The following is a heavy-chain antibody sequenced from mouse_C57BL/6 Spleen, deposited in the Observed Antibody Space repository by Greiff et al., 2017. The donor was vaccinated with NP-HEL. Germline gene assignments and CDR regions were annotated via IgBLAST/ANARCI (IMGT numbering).Heavy chain of an antibody. Sequence: VQLQQSGAELVRPGTSVKVSCKASGYAFTNYLIEWVKQRPGQGLEWIGVINPGSGGTNYNEKFKGKATLTADKSSSTAYMQLSSLTSEDSAVYFCARGDYDDYFDYWGQGTTLTVSS. CDR3: ARGDYDDYFDY. CDR2: INPGSGGT. J-gene: IGHJ2*01. V-gene: IGHV1-54*01. CDR1: GYAFTNYL. D-gene: IGHD2-4*01.